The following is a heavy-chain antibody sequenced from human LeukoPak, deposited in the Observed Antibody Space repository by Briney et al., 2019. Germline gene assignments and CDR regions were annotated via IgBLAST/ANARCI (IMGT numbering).Heavy chain of an antibody. V-gene: IGHV3-53*01. J-gene: IGHJ3*02. Sequence: GGSLRLSCAASGFTVSSNYMSWVRQAPGKGLEWVSVIYSGGSTYYADSVKGRFTISRDNSKNTLYLQMNSLRAEDTAVYYCASTPYYDILTGYYSAFDIWGQGTMVTVSS. CDR1: GFTVSSNY. CDR3: ASTPYYDILTGYYSAFDI. D-gene: IGHD3-9*01. CDR2: IYSGGST.